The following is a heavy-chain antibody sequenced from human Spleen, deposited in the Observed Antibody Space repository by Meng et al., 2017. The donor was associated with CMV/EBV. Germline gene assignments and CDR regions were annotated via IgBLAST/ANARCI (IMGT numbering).Heavy chain of an antibody. V-gene: IGHV3-23*01. CDR2: ISANGFNT. Sequence: WAASGFTFSNYWMNWVRQAPGEGLVWVSAISANGFNTYYADSVKGRFTISRDNSKNTVYLQVNSLRAEDTAVYYCAKARYNVYDFDYWGQGTLVTVSS. CDR3: AKARYNVYDFDY. D-gene: IGHD5/OR15-5a*01. J-gene: IGHJ4*02. CDR1: GFTFSNYW.